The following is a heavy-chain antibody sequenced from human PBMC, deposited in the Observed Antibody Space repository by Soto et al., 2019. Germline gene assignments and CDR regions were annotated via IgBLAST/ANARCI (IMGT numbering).Heavy chain of an antibody. CDR1: GFTFSSYA. CDR3: AREGILRCMDY. D-gene: IGHD2-8*01. V-gene: IGHV3-64*01. J-gene: IGHJ4*02. Sequence: PGGSLRLSCAASGFTFSSYAMHWVRQAPGKGLEYVSAISSNGGSTYYANSVKGRFTISRDNSKNTLYLQMGSLRAEDMAVYYCAREGILRCMDYWGQGTLVTVSS. CDR2: ISSNGGST.